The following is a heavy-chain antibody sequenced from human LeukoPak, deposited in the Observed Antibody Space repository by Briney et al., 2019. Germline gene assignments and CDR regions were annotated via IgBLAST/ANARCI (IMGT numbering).Heavy chain of an antibody. CDR2: IRYDGSNK. CDR1: GFTFSSYG. Sequence: PGGSLRLSCAASGFTFSSYGMHCVRQAPGKGLEWVAFIRYDGSNKYYADSVKGRFTISRDNSKNTLYLQMNSLRAEDTAVYYCAKDFVVLEWLLYDYWGQGTLVTVSS. J-gene: IGHJ4*02. V-gene: IGHV3-30*02. D-gene: IGHD3-3*01. CDR3: AKDFVVLEWLLYDY.